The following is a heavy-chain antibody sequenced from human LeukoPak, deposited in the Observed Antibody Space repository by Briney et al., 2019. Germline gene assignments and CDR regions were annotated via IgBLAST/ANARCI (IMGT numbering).Heavy chain of an antibody. CDR2: IYYSGST. Sequence: SETLSLTCTVSGGSISSYYWSWIRQPPGKGLEWIGYIYYSGSTNYNPSLKSRVTISVDTSKNQFSLKLSSVTAADTAVYYCARGALPAAPGAFDIWGQGTMVTVSS. CDR3: ARGALPAAPGAFDI. V-gene: IGHV4-59*12. J-gene: IGHJ3*02. D-gene: IGHD6-13*01. CDR1: GGSISSYY.